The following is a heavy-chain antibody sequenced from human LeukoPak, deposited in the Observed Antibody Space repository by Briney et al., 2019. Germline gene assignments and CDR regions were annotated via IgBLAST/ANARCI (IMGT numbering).Heavy chain of an antibody. V-gene: IGHV4-4*07. CDR3: ARVERLGRNSYYFDY. CDR2: IYTSGST. Sequence: YPSETLFLTCTVSGGSISSYYWSWIRQPAGKGLEWIGRIYTSGSTNYNPSLKSRVTMSVDTSKNQFSLKLSSVTAADTAVYYCARVERLGRNSYYFDYWGQGTLVTVSS. CDR1: GGSISSYY. D-gene: IGHD1-14*01. J-gene: IGHJ4*02.